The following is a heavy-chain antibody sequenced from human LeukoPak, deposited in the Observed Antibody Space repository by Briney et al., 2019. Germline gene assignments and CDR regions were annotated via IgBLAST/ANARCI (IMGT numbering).Heavy chain of an antibody. J-gene: IGHJ4*02. CDR3: ARGLALYSSSWYYFDY. CDR1: GGSISSYY. Sequence: PPETLSLTCTVSGGSISSYYWSWIRQPPGKGLEWIGYIYYSGSTNYNPSLKSRVTISVDTSKNQFSLKLSSVTAADTAVYYCARGLALYSSSWYYFDYWGQGTLVTVSS. D-gene: IGHD6-13*01. V-gene: IGHV4-59*12. CDR2: IYYSGST.